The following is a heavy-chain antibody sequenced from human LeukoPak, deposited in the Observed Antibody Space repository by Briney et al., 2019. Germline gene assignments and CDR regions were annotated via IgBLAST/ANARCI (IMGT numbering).Heavy chain of an antibody. J-gene: IGHJ4*02. V-gene: IGHV4-39*01. CDR3: ARHTGFWSFFDY. CDR2: IYYSGST. Sequence: SETLSLTCTVSGGSISSSSYYWGWLRQPPGRGLEWIGSIYYSGSTYYNPSLKSRVTISVDTSKNQFPLKLSSVTAADTAVYYCARHTGFWSFFDYWGQGTLVTVSS. CDR1: GGSISSSSYY. D-gene: IGHD2-8*02.